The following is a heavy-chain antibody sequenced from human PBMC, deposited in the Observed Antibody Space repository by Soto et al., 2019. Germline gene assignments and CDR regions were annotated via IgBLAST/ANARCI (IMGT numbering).Heavy chain of an antibody. J-gene: IGHJ4*02. CDR1: GXNLGSYC. CDR2: INDYGTTI. Sequence: GSLRLSCAASGXNLGSYCMHWVRQAPGKGLVWVSRINDYGTTINYAESVEGRFTISRDDAKSEVYIKMNNLRAEDTAVYYCARGGLEPFDYWGQGALGTVS. CDR3: ARGGLEPFDY. V-gene: IGHV3-74*01. D-gene: IGHD1-1*01.